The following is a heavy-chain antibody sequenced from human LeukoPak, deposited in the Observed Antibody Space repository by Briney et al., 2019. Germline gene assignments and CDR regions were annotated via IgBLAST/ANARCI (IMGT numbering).Heavy chain of an antibody. CDR3: ARDFYYDSSDHGGDY. CDR1: GYTFSNYG. J-gene: IGHJ4*02. CDR2: ISAYNGNT. D-gene: IGHD3-22*01. Sequence: GASAKVSCKASGYTFSNYGITWVRQAPGQGLEWMGWISAYNGNTNYAQKFQGRVTMTTDTYTSTAYMELRSLRSDDTAVFYCARDFYYDSSDHGGDYWGQGTLVTVSS. V-gene: IGHV1-18*01.